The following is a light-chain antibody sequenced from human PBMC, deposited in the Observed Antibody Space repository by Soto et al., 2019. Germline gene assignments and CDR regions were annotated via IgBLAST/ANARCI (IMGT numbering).Light chain of an antibody. V-gene: IGKV3-15*01. CDR2: GAS. J-gene: IGKJ4*02. CDR3: QQYSTSRT. Sequence: EIFTTQSPATLSVSPGEKVILSCRASESVGSTLAWYQQKPGQAPRLLIRGASTRATGVPARFSGSGSGTEFTLPISSLQSEDFAVYYCQQYSTSRTFGGGT. CDR1: ESVGST.